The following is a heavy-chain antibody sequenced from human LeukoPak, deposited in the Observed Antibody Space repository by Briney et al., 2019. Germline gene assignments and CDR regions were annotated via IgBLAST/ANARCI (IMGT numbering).Heavy chain of an antibody. Sequence: PGGSLRLSCAVSGFTSNTYWMHWVRQAPGKGLVLVSRINDDGTYTVYADSVKGRFTISRDNAESTLYLQMNSLRADDTAVYYCGREIQEPGKTLEHWGQGTLVTVSS. D-gene: IGHD1-14*01. J-gene: IGHJ4*02. CDR3: GREIQEPGKTLEH. CDR2: INDDGTYT. V-gene: IGHV3-74*01. CDR1: GFTSNTYW.